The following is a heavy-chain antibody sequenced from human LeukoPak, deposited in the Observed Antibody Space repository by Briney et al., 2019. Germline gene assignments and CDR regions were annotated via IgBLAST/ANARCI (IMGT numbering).Heavy chain of an antibody. CDR3: ARDKWSGEAFDI. D-gene: IGHD3-3*01. J-gene: IGHJ3*02. Sequence: SETLSLTCIVSGGSIRRYYWSWIRQPPGKGLEWIGYIYYSGSNTYHPSLESRVTISVDTSKNQFSLKLSSVTAADTAVYYCARDKWSGEAFDIWGQGTVVTVSS. V-gene: IGHV4-59*01. CDR1: GGSIRRYY. CDR2: IYYSGSN.